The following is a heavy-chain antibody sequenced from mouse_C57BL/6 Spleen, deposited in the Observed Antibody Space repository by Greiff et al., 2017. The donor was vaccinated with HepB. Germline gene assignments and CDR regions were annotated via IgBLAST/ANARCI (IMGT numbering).Heavy chain of an antibody. CDR3: ARGGYYYAMDY. J-gene: IGHJ4*01. D-gene: IGHD2-2*01. CDR1: GFTFSDFY. V-gene: IGHV7-1*01. Sequence: EVQLMESGGGLVQSGRSLRLSCATSGFTFSDFYMEWVRQAPGKGLEWIAASRNKANDYTTEYSASVKGRFIVSRDTSQSILYLQMNALRAEDTAIYYCARGGYYYAMDYWGQGTSVTVSS. CDR2: SRNKANDYTT.